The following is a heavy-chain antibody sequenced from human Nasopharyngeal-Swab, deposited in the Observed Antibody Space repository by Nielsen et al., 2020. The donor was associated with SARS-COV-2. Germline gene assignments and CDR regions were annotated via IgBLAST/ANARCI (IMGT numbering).Heavy chain of an antibody. V-gene: IGHV4-59*13. CDR1: GGSISSYY. CDR2: IYYSGST. Sequence: GSLRPSCTVSGGSISSYYWSWIRQLPGKGLEWIGYIYYSGSTNYNPSLKSRVTISVDTSKNQFSLKLSSVTAADTAVYYCARGFDFWGQGTLVTVSS. CDR3: ARGFDF. J-gene: IGHJ4*02.